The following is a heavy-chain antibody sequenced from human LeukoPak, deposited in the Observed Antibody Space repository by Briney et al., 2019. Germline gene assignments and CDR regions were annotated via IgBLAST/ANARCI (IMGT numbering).Heavy chain of an antibody. CDR1: GFTFSSYS. CDR3: ARAVYDFWSGYRFDP. J-gene: IGHJ5*02. Sequence: PGGSLRLSCAASGFTFSSYSMNWVRQAPGKGLEWVSYISSSSSTIYYADSVKGRFTISRDNAKNSLYLQMNSLRAEDTAVYYCARAVYDFWSGYRFDPWGQGTLVTVSS. V-gene: IGHV3-48*01. D-gene: IGHD3-3*01. CDR2: ISSSSSTI.